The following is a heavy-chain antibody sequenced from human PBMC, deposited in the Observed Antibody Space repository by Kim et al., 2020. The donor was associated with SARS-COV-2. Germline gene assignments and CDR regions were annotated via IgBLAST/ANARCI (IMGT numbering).Heavy chain of an antibody. V-gene: IGHV4-59*12. Sequence: YNPALKSRVNISIDPSKNQFSLKLSSVTAADTAMYYCARGYYDSGSYFNDWGQGTLVTVSS. D-gene: IGHD3-10*01. J-gene: IGHJ4*02. CDR3: ARGYYDSGSYFND.